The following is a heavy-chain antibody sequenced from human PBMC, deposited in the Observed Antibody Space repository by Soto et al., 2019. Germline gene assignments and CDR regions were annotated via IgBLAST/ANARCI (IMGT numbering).Heavy chain of an antibody. Sequence: GGSLRLSCAASGFTFSSYGMHWVRQAPGKGLEWVAVIWYDGSNKYYADSVKGRFTISRDNSKNTLYLQMNSLRAEDTAVYYCARPLPSVAGDYGDYYYGMDVWGQGTTVTVSS. CDR2: IWYDGSNK. D-gene: IGHD4-17*01. J-gene: IGHJ6*02. V-gene: IGHV3-33*01. CDR1: GFTFSSYG. CDR3: ARPLPSVAGDYGDYYYGMDV.